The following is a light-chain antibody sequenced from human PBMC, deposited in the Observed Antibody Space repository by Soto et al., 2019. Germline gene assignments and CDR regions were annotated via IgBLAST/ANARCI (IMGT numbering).Light chain of an antibody. J-gene: IGLJ2*01. CDR3: QVWDRGSAHVV. CDR1: NIGSKG. V-gene: IGLV3-21*04. Sequence: SYELTQPPSVSVAPGKTASISCGGNNIGSKGVHWDQQKPGQAPVLVIYSDTDLPPVIPERVSGSNSANLATLTISRVEAGDEADYYCQVWDRGSAHVVFGGGTKVTVL. CDR2: SDT.